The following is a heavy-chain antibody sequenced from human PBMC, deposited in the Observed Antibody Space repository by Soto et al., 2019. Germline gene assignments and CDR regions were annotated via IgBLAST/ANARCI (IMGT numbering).Heavy chain of an antibody. J-gene: IGHJ6*02. CDR3: ARGRGTMVRGATTLFYYYYYGMDV. D-gene: IGHD3-10*01. Sequence: SETFLTCAVYGGSFSGYYWSWIRQPPGKGLEWIGEINHSGSTNYNPSLKSRVTMSVDTSKNQFSLKLSSVTAADTAVYYCARGRGTMVRGATTLFYYYYYGMDVWGQGTTVTVSS. CDR2: INHSGST. V-gene: IGHV4-34*01. CDR1: GGSFSGYY.